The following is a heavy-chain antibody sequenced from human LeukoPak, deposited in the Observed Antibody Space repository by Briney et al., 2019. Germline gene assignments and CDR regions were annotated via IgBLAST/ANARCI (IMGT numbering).Heavy chain of an antibody. J-gene: IGHJ3*02. CDR3: ARGTIFGVVIRRSRALDI. D-gene: IGHD3-3*01. CDR1: GGSFSGYY. CDR2: INHSGST. Sequence: SETLSLTCAVYGGSFSGYYWSWIRQPPGKGLEWIGEINHSGSTNYNPSLKSRVTISVDTSKNQFSLKLSSVTAADTAVYYCARGTIFGVVIRRSRALDIWGQGTMVTVSS. V-gene: IGHV4-34*01.